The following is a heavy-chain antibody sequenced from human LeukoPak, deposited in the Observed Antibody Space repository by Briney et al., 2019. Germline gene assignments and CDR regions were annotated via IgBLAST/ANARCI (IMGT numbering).Heavy chain of an antibody. CDR3: ARDRVATITPFDY. CDR1: GFTLSSNS. Sequence: GESLRLSCAASGFTLSSNSMNWVRQAPGKGLEWVSSISSSSSYRYYADSVKGRFTISRDNAKNSLYLQMNSLRAEDTAVYYCARDRVATITPFDYWGQGTLVTVSS. CDR2: ISSSSSYR. D-gene: IGHD5-12*01. V-gene: IGHV3-21*01. J-gene: IGHJ4*02.